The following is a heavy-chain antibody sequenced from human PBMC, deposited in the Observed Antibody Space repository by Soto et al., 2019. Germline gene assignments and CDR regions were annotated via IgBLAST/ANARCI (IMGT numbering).Heavy chain of an antibody. J-gene: IGHJ4*02. D-gene: IGHD2-15*01. Sequence: EVQLVESGGGLVKPGGSLRLSCAVSGFTFDKVWMNWVRQAPGKGLEWVGRIKSKTDGGTTEYAAAVKGRFTISRDDSKNMLYLQMNSLKTDDTGMYFCTTGRDDLLEWGQGTLVTVSS. CDR2: IKSKTDGGTT. V-gene: IGHV3-15*07. CDR1: GFTFDKVW. CDR3: TTGRDDLLE.